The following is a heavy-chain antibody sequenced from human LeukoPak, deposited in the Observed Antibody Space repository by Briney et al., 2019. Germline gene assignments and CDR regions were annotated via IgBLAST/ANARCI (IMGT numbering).Heavy chain of an antibody. D-gene: IGHD6-19*01. CDR1: GFTFSNYW. CDR3: AKHFPGIAVAPDAFDI. CDR2: IRYDGSNK. V-gene: IGHV3-30*02. J-gene: IGHJ3*02. Sequence: GGSLRLSCAASGFTFSNYWMSWVRQAPGKGLEWVAFIRYDGSNKYYADSVKGRFTISRDNSKNTLYLQMNSLRAEDTAVNYCAKHFPGIAVAPDAFDIWGQGTMVTVSS.